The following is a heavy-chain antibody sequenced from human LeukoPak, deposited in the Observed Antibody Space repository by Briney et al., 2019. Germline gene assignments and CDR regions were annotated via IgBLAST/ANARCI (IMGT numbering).Heavy chain of an antibody. Sequence: ASVKVSCKASGGTFSSYAISWVRQAPGQGLEWMGRIIPILGIANYAQKLQGRVTITADKSTSTAYMELSSLRSEDTAVYYCARDHHVTIAAQYYFDYWGQGTLVTVSS. D-gene: IGHD6-13*01. CDR1: GGTFSSYA. CDR3: ARDHHVTIAAQYYFDY. CDR2: IIPILGIA. V-gene: IGHV1-69*04. J-gene: IGHJ4*02.